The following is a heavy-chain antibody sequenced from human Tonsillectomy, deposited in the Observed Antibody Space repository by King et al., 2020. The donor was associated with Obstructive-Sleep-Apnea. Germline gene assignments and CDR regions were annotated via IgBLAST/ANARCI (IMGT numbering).Heavy chain of an antibody. CDR2: IYYSGST. CDR3: ARGADYDILTGYYGIYAMDV. J-gene: IGHJ6*02. Sequence: VQLQESGPGLVKPSETLSLTCTVSGGSISRYYWNWIRQPPGKGLEWIGYIYYSGSTNYNTSLKSRVTLSVDTSKNQFSLKLTSVTATDTAVYYCARGADYDILTGYYGIYAMDVWGQGTTVTVSS. D-gene: IGHD3-9*01. CDR1: GGSISRYY. V-gene: IGHV4-59*08.